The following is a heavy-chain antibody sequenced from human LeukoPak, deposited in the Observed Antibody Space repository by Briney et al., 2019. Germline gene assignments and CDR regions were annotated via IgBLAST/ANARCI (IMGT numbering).Heavy chain of an antibody. Sequence: SETLSLACTVSGGSINSYYWSWIRQPPGKGLEWIGYIYSSGSTNYNPSLKSRVTISVDTSKNQFSLKLSSVTAADTAVYYCARADYRMDWFAPWGQGTLVTVSS. CDR1: GGSINSYY. V-gene: IGHV4-4*09. CDR3: ARADYRMDWFAP. CDR2: IYSSGST. J-gene: IGHJ5*02. D-gene: IGHD4-11*01.